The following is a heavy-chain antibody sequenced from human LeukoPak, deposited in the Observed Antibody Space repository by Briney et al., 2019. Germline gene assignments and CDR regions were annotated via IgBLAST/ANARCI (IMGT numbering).Heavy chain of an antibody. J-gene: IGHJ1*01. CDR3: ARDLDSRPPTQWPQVEH. Sequence: PGRSLRLSCAASGFTFSTYGMSWVRQAPGKGLEWVSSISSSSSYIYYADSVKGRFTISRDNAKNSLYLQMNSLRAEDTAVYYCARDLDSRPPTQWPQVEHWGQGTLVTVSS. D-gene: IGHD6-19*01. CDR1: GFTFSTYG. V-gene: IGHV3-21*01. CDR2: ISSSSSYI.